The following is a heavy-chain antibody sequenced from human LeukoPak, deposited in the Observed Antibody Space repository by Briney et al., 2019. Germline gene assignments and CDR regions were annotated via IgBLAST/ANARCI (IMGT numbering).Heavy chain of an antibody. J-gene: IGHJ4*02. D-gene: IGHD3-22*01. CDR1: GDSISTYY. Sequence: PSETLSLTCTVSGDSISTYYWSWIRRPPGKGLEWIGYIYYRVTSDYNPSLKSRVTMSVDMSTRQISLKLSSVTAADTAVYYCARDPGPYYYDSSGYAGDYWGQGTLVTVSS. V-gene: IGHV4-59*12. CDR3: ARDPGPYYYDSSGYAGDY. CDR2: IYYRVTS.